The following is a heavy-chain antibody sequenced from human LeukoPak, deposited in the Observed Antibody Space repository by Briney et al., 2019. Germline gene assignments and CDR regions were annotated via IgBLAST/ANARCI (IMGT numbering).Heavy chain of an antibody. D-gene: IGHD3-3*01. V-gene: IGHV3-23*01. J-gene: IGHJ5*02. CDR3: AKDCNYDLCPGFDP. CDR2: ISGSGGSA. Sequence: GGSLRLSCAASGFTFSSYAMSWVRQAPGKGLEWVSAISGSGGSAYYADSVKGRFTISRDNSKNTLYLQMNSLRAEDTAVYYCAKDCNYDLCPGFDPWGQGTLVTVSS. CDR1: GFTFSSYA.